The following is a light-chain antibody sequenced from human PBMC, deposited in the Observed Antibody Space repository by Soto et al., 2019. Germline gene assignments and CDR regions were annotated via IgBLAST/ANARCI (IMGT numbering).Light chain of an antibody. J-gene: IGKJ4*01. CDR1: QSLSSRF. CDR3: QQYNNWPPIT. V-gene: IGKV3-15*01. Sequence: EIVLTQSPGTLSLSPGERATLSCRASQSLSSRFLAWYQQRPGQAPSLLIYGASSRATSIPARFSGSGSGKEFTLTISSLQSEDFAVYYCQQYNNWPPITFGGGTKVEIK. CDR2: GAS.